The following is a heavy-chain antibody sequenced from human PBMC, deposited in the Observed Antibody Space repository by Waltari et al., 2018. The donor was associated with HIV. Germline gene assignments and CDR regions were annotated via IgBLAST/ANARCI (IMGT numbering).Heavy chain of an antibody. CDR1: GFPFGAYG. CDR2: ITSEAYGGTA. D-gene: IGHD1-26*01. Sequence: EVHLLESGGGLVKPGRSLRLSCTGSGFPFGAYGLSWFRQAPGKGLEWVGFITSEAYGGTAEYAASVTGRFTISREDSKSTAYMQMNRLESEDTGVYFCSRPSGPLHSYGMDVWGQGTTVIVSS. V-gene: IGHV3-49*05. J-gene: IGHJ6*02. CDR3: SRPSGPLHSYGMDV.